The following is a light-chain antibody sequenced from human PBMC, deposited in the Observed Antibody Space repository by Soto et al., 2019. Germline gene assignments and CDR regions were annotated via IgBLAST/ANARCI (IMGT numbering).Light chain of an antibody. CDR3: QQFRNSPPLT. CDR2: GAS. CDR1: QSLSSSH. Sequence: EIVLTQSPGTLSLSPGERATLSCRASQSLSSSHLAWYHQKPGQAPRLLIYGASSRATGIPDRFSGSGSGTDFTLTISRLEPEDFAVYYCQQFRNSPPLTFGGGTKVEIK. J-gene: IGKJ4*01. V-gene: IGKV3-20*01.